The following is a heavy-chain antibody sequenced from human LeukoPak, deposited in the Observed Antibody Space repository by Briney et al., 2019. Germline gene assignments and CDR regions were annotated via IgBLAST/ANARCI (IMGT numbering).Heavy chain of an antibody. J-gene: IGHJ6*02. V-gene: IGHV4-39*01. CDR3: ARLSGFYSNSSYYYYGMDV. D-gene: IGHD4-11*01. CDR2: IYYSGST. Sequence: PSETLSLTCTVSGGSISSSSYYWGWIRQPPGKGLEWIGSIYYSGSTYYNPSLKSRVTISVDTSKNQFSLKLSSVTAADTAVYYCARLSGFYSNSSYYYYGMDVWGQGTTVTVSS. CDR1: GGSISSSSYY.